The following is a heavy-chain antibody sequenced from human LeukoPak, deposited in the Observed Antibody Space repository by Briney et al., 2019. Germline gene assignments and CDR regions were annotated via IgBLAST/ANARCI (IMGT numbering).Heavy chain of an antibody. J-gene: IGHJ2*01. CDR2: IYADGTT. CDR1: GYSVTNNY. D-gene: IGHD2-8*01. V-gene: IGHV3-53*01. CDR3: VRGTSGYFDL. Sequence: GGSLRLSCAASGYSVTNNYMTWIRQPPGKGLDWVAHIYADGTTFYTGSAKGRFTLSRDNSQNKLFLQMNSLRADDTAVYYCVRGTSGYFDLWGRGALVTVSS.